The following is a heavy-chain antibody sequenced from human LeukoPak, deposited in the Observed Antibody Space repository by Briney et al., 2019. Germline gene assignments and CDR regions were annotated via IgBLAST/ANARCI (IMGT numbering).Heavy chain of an antibody. CDR2: ISSSSSYI. V-gene: IGHV3-21*01. J-gene: IGHJ6*02. D-gene: IGHD6-13*01. CDR3: ASRSSWSRGRYYYGMDV. Sequence: PGGSLRLSCAASGFTFSSYSMNWVRQAPGKGLEWVSSISSSSSYIYYADSVKGRFTISRDNAKYSLYLQMNSLRAEDTAVYYCASRSSWSRGRYYYGMDVWGQGTTVTVSS. CDR1: GFTFSSYS.